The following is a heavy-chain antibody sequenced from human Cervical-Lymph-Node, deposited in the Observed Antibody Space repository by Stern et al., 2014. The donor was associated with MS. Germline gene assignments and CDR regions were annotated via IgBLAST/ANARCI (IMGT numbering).Heavy chain of an antibody. CDR3: ARDQRGITIFGVVTDYYYLGMDV. D-gene: IGHD3-3*01. CDR2: INPNTSGT. J-gene: IGHJ6*02. CDR1: GYIFTGYY. Sequence: QVKLVHSGAEVKKPGASVKVSCKTSGYIFTGYYIHWVRQAPGQGLEWIAWINPNTSGTKYAQKCQGRVTMSSDTSISAAYVELSSLTSDDTAVYYCARDQRGITIFGVVTDYYYLGMDVWGQGTTVTVSS. V-gene: IGHV1-2*02.